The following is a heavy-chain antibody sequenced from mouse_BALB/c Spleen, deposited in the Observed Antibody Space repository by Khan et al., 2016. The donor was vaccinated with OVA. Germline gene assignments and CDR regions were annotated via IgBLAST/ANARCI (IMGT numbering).Heavy chain of an antibody. CDR1: GYTFTTYW. V-gene: IGHV1-7*01. CDR3: TRDRIDY. Sequence: LEVSGAELAKPGASVKMSCKASGYTFTTYWMHWVKQRPGQGLEWIGYINPTSGYTDYNDKFKDRATLSADKSSSTAYMQLNSLTSEDSAVYYCTRDRIDYWGQGTTLTVSS. J-gene: IGHJ2*01. CDR2: INPTSGYT.